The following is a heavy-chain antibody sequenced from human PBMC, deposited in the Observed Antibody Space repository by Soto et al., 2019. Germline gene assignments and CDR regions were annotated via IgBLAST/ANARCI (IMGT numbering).Heavy chain of an antibody. CDR2: VSGSADNT. V-gene: IGHV3-23*01. J-gene: IGHJ5*02. Sequence: HPGGSLRLSCAASGFTFASYAMNWVRQAPGKGLEWVSSVSGSADNTYYADSVKGRSTISRDNSKNTVDLQMSSLRAEDTAIYFCARGRAPSGYNPIDLWGQGILVTVSS. CDR1: GFTFASYA. CDR3: ARGRAPSGYNPIDL. D-gene: IGHD3-22*01.